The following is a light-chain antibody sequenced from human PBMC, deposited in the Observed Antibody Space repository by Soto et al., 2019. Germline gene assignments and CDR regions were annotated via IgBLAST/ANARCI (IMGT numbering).Light chain of an antibody. V-gene: IGKV1-13*02. J-gene: IGKJ4*01. CDR3: QQFNSYPPLT. CDR1: QGISST. Sequence: AIELTQSPSSLSASVGERDTITCRASQGISSTLAWYQQKQGKEPKLLLYDASSLESGVPSRFSGSGSGTDFTLTISRLQPEDFAIYYCQQFNSYPPLTFGGGTKLEIK. CDR2: DAS.